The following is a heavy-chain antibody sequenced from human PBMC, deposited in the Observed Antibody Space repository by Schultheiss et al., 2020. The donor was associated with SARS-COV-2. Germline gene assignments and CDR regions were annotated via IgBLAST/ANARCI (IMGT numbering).Heavy chain of an antibody. V-gene: IGHV3-11*04. CDR1: GFSFSDYY. J-gene: IGHJ4*02. CDR2: IGSDGTT. Sequence: GGSLRLSCAASGFSFSDYYMSWIRQPPGKGLEWISYIGSDGTTYYADSVKGRFTISRDNAKNSLYLQMNNLRAEDTAVYYCARDPAAGTNFDYWGQGTLVTVSS. CDR3: ARDPAAGTNFDY. D-gene: IGHD6-13*01.